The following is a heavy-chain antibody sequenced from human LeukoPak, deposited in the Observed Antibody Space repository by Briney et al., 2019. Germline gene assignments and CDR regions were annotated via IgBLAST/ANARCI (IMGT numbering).Heavy chain of an antibody. Sequence: GRSLRLSRAASGFTFDDYAMHWVRQAPGKGLEWVSGISWNSGSIGYADSVKGRFTISRDNAKNSLYLQMNSLRAEDTALYYCAKATGPASLYYFDYWGQGTLVTVSS. V-gene: IGHV3-9*01. J-gene: IGHJ4*02. CDR2: ISWNSGSI. CDR3: AKATGPASLYYFDY. CDR1: GFTFDDYA. D-gene: IGHD3-9*01.